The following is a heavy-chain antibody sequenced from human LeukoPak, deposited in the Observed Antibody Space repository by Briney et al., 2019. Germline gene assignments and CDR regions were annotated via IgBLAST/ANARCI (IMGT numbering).Heavy chain of an antibody. D-gene: IGHD3-22*01. J-gene: IGHJ4*02. CDR1: GFTFGDYA. Sequence: GGSLRLSCTPSGFTFGDYAMSWVRQAPGKALEGVGFIRSKAYGGTTEYAASVKGRFTISRDDSKSIAYLQMNSLKTEDTAVYYCTRDSGDSSGYYILFDYWGQGTLVTVSS. CDR2: IRSKAYGGTT. V-gene: IGHV3-49*04. CDR3: TRDSGDSSGYYILFDY.